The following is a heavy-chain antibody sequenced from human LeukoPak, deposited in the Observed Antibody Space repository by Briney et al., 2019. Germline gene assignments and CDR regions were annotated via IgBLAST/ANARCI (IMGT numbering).Heavy chain of an antibody. V-gene: IGHV4-59*01. Sequence: SETLSLTCTVSGGSISNYYWSWIRQPPGKGLEWIGYIYDSGSTNYNPSLKSRVTISVDTSKNQFSLKLSSVTAADTAVYYCARDRYYGSGSYYNWGQGTLVTVSS. J-gene: IGHJ1*01. CDR2: IYDSGST. CDR1: GGSISNYY. D-gene: IGHD3-10*01. CDR3: ARDRYYGSGSYYN.